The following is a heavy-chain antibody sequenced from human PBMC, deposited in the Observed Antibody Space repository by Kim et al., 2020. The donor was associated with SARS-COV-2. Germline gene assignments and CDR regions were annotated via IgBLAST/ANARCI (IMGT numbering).Heavy chain of an antibody. V-gene: IGHV5-51*01. CDR3: AIVRYDYGGNARTGKDYYYYYGMDV. D-gene: IGHD4-17*01. CDR2: IYPGDSDT. J-gene: IGHJ6*02. Sequence: GESLKISCKGSGYSFTSYWIGWVRQMPGKGLEWMGIIYPGDSDTRYSPSFQGQVTISADKSISTAYLQWSSLKASDTAMYYCAIVRYDYGGNARTGKDYYYYYGMDVWGQGTTVTVSS. CDR1: GYSFTSYW.